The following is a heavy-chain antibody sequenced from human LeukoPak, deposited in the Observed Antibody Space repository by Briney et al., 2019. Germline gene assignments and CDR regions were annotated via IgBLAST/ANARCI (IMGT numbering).Heavy chain of an antibody. CDR1: GFTFSSYW. D-gene: IGHD1-26*01. Sequence: GGSLRLSCAASGFTFSSYWMHWVRQVPGKGLVWVSRINSDGSSTSYADSVKGRFTISRDNAKNTLYLQMNSLRAEDTAVYYSARDGSIIAFDMWGQGTMVTVSS. CDR2: INSDGSST. J-gene: IGHJ3*02. V-gene: IGHV3-74*01. CDR3: ARDGSIIAFDM.